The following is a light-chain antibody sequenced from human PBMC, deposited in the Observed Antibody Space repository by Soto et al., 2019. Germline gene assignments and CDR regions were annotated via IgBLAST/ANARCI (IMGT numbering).Light chain of an antibody. J-gene: IGKJ1*01. CDR1: QSVSNN. Sequence: EIVMTQSPATLSVSPGERATLSCRASQSVSNNLAWYQQKPGQAARLLIYGASTRATGIPARFSGSGSGTEFTLTISSLESEDFAVYYCQQYNNWPRTFGQATKVEIK. CDR2: GAS. V-gene: IGKV3-15*01. CDR3: QQYNNWPRT.